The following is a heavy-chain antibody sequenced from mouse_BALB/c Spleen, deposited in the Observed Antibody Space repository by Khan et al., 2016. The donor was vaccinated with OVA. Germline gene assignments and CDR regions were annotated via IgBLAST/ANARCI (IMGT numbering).Heavy chain of an antibody. D-gene: IGHD1-1*01. CDR2: ISTGGSFT. CDR3: ARLAYYYDSWGFAY. CDR1: GFTFSTYG. J-gene: IGHJ3*01. V-gene: IGHV5-6*01. Sequence: EVVLVVSGGDLVKPGGSLKLSCAASGFTFSTYGMSWVRQTPAKRLEWVATISTGGSFTYYPDSVKGRFTISRDNAKNTLYLQMSSLKSEDTTMFYCARLAYYYDSWGFAYWGQGTLVNVSA.